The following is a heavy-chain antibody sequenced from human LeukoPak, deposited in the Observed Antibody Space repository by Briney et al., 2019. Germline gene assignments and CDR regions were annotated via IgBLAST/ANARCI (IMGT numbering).Heavy chain of an antibody. CDR1: GYTFTSYG. V-gene: IGHV1-18*01. CDR3: ARFYYYDSSGYYEAVDY. CDR2: ISAYNGNT. Sequence: GASVKVSCKASGYTFTSYGISWVRQAPGQGLEWMGWISAYNGNTNYAQKLQGRVTMTTDTSTSTAYMELRSLRSDDTAVYYCARFYYYDSSGYYEAVDYWGQGTLVTVSS. D-gene: IGHD3-22*01. J-gene: IGHJ4*02.